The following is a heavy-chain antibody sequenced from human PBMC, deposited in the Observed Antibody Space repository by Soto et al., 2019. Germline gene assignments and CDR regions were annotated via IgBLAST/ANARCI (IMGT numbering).Heavy chain of an antibody. D-gene: IGHD2-2*01. CDR3: ARDKYEFGTYYYGMDV. CDR1: GFSFSTYG. CDR2: ISYDGSKK. J-gene: IGHJ6*02. Sequence: GGSLRLSCAASGFSFSTYGLTWGRQAPGKGLEGVAMISYDGSKKKYVDSGEGRFTISRDNSRNTLYLQMNSLRAEDTAVYYCARDKYEFGTYYYGMDVWGQGTTVTVSS. V-gene: IGHV3-30*03.